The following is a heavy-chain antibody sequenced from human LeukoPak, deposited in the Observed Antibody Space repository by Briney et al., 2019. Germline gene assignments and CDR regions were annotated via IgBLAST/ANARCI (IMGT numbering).Heavy chain of an antibody. D-gene: IGHD5-24*01. CDR3: ARGFGEEMATMHYFDY. J-gene: IGHJ4*02. V-gene: IGHV4-39*07. CDR2: IYYSGST. Sequence: PSETLSLTCTVSGGSISSSSYYWGWIRQPPGKGLEWIGIIYYSGSTYYNPSLKSRVTISVDTSKNQFSLKLSSVTAADTAVYYCARGFGEEMATMHYFDYWGQGTLVTVSS. CDR1: GGSISSSSYY.